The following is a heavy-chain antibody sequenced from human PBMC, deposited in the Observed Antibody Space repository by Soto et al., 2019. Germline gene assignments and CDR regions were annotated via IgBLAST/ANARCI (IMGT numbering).Heavy chain of an antibody. CDR1: GYTFTSYG. CDR3: GRLSSGWPQTGVDIRCFDY. Sequence: ASVKVSCKASGYTFTSYGISWVRQAPGQGLEWMGWISAYNGNTNYAQKLQGRVTMTTDTSTSTAYMELRSLRSDDTAVYYCGRLSSGWPQTGVDIRCFDYWGQGTLVTVSS. CDR2: ISAYNGNT. D-gene: IGHD6-19*01. V-gene: IGHV1-18*01. J-gene: IGHJ4*02.